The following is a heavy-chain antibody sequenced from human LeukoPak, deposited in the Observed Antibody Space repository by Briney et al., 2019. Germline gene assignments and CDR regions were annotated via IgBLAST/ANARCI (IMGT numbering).Heavy chain of an antibody. J-gene: IGHJ4*02. CDR2: IIPIFGTA. Sequence: GASVKVSCKASGYTFTTYYIHWVRQAPGQGLEWMGGIIPIFGTANYAQKFQGRVTITTDESTSTAYMELSSLRSEDTAVYYCARGVRDCSSTSCYHEYFDYWGQGTLVTVSS. CDR3: ARGVRDCSSTSCYHEYFDY. D-gene: IGHD2-2*01. V-gene: IGHV1-69*05. CDR1: GYTFTTYY.